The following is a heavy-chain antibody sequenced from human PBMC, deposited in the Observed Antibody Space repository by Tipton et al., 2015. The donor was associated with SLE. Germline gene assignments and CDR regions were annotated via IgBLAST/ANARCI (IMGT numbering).Heavy chain of an antibody. J-gene: IGHJ4*02. CDR1: GFTFSSYG. D-gene: IGHD3-9*01. V-gene: IGHV3-30*02. Sequence: GSLRLSCAASGFTFSSYGMHWVRQAPGKGLEWVAFIRYDGSNKYYADSVKGRFTISRDNSKNTLYLQMNSLRAEDTAVYYCAKTRDILTGYYTPFDYWGQGTLVTVSS. CDR3: AKTRDILTGYYTPFDY. CDR2: IRYDGSNK.